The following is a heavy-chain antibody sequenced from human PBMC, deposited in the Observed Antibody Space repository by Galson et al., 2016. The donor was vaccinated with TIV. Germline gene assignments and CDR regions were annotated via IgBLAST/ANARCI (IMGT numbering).Heavy chain of an antibody. CDR3: ARALDYFQSSAYSYRSEFYYYPMDV. J-gene: IGHJ6*02. CDR1: GFHFSTYW. D-gene: IGHD2-15*01. CDR2: INGDGSDR. V-gene: IGHV3-74*01. Sequence: SLRLSCAASGFHFSTYWMHWVRQVPGKGLLWVARINGDGSDRDYAESVEGRFTISRDNARNTLYLQLNRLRAEDTALYFCARALDYFQSSAYSYRSEFYYYPMDVWGQGTTVT.